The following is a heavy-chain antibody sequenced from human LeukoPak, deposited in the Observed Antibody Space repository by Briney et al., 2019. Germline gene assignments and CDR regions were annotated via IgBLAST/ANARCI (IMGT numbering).Heavy chain of an antibody. CDR3: AREMADIVATMQDY. D-gene: IGHD5-12*01. V-gene: IGHV1-2*02. J-gene: IGHJ4*02. Sequence: ASVKVSCKASGYTFTGYYMHWVRQAPGQGLEWMGWINPNSGGTNYAQKCQGRVTMTRNTSISTAYMELSRLRSDDTAVYYCAREMADIVATMQDYWGQGTLVTVSS. CDR2: INPNSGGT. CDR1: GYTFTGYY.